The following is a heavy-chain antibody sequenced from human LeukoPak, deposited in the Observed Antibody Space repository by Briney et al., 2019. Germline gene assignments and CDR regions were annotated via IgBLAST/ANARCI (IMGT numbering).Heavy chain of an antibody. Sequence: KPGGSLRLSCTASRFTLSDHYMSWIRQAPGKGLEWVSYISRSGSAIFYADSVKGRFTISRDNAKNSLYLQMSSLRAEDTAVYYCARDISYGSAWWGQGTLVTVSS. V-gene: IGHV3-11*04. D-gene: IGHD3-10*01. CDR2: ISRSGSAI. CDR3: ARDISYGSAW. J-gene: IGHJ4*02. CDR1: RFTLSDHY.